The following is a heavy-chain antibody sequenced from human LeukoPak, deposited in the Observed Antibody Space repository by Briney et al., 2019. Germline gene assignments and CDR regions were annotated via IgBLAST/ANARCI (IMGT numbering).Heavy chain of an antibody. CDR1: GLPVSSYY. J-gene: IGHJ4*02. CDR3: ARVGGPGRSFDY. Sequence: GGSLRLSCAASGLPVSSYYMNWVRQAPGTGLEWVSVIYADGTIYYADSVKGRFTISRDNSKNTVYLQMNSLRAEDTALYYYARVGGPGRSFDYWGQGTLVTVSS. CDR2: IYADGTI. V-gene: IGHV3-53*01. D-gene: IGHD3-10*01.